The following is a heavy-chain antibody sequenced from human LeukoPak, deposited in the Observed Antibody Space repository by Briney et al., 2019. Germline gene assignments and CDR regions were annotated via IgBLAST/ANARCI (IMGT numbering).Heavy chain of an antibody. Sequence: ASVKVSCKVSGYALTELSMHWVRQAPGQGLEWMGGIIPIFGTANYAQKFQGRATITTDESTSTAYMELSSLRSEDTAVYYCARDYRGDGYNLEYWGQGTLVTVSS. CDR1: GYALTELS. D-gene: IGHD5-24*01. J-gene: IGHJ4*02. CDR3: ARDYRGDGYNLEY. CDR2: IIPIFGTA. V-gene: IGHV1-69*05.